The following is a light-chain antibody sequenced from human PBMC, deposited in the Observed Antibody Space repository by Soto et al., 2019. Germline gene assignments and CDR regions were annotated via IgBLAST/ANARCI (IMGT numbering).Light chain of an antibody. J-gene: IGLJ1*01. V-gene: IGLV2-14*01. CDR3: SSYTSNITPYV. Sequence: HSVLTQPASMSGSPGQSITISCTGTSSDVGGYNFVSWYQQHPGKAPKLMIYHVTNRPSGVSSRFSGSKSGNTASLTISGLQAEDEADYYCSSYTSNITPYVFGTGTKVTVL. CDR2: HVT. CDR1: SSDVGGYNF.